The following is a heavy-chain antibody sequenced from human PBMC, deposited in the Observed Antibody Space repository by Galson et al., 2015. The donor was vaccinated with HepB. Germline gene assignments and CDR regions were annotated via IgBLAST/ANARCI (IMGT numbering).Heavy chain of an antibody. V-gene: IGHV3-30*18. J-gene: IGHJ4*02. CDR3: AKAFLDGLQVHL. Sequence: SLRLSCAASGFTFRDYDMHWVRQAPGKGLEWVASISHGGNNKYYVDSVKGRFTISRDNSRNTLYLQMNPLRAEDTAVYYCAKAFLDGLQVHLWGQGTLVTVSS. CDR1: GFTFRDYD. CDR2: ISHGGNNK. D-gene: IGHD3/OR15-3a*01.